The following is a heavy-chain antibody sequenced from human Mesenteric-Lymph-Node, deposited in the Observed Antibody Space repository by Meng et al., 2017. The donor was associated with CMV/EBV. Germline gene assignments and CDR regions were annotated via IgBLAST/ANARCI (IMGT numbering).Heavy chain of an antibody. V-gene: IGHV4-34*01. D-gene: IGHD6-6*01. CDR3: ARIRIAARLSWFDP. CDR1: GGSFSGYY. Sequence: CAVYGGSFSGYYWSWIRQPPGKGLEWIGEINHSGSTNYNPSLKSRVTISVDTSKNQFSLKLSSVTAADTAVYYCARIRIAARLSWFDPWGQGTLVTVSS. CDR2: INHSGST. J-gene: IGHJ5*02.